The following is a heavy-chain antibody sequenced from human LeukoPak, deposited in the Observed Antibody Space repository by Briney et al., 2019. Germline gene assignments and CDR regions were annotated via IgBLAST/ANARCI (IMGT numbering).Heavy chain of an antibody. V-gene: IGHV4-59*01. CDR1: GGSISSYY. J-gene: IGHJ5*02. Sequence: PSETLPLTCTVSGGSISSYYWSWIRQPPGKGLEWIGYIYYSGSTNYNPSLKSRVTISVDTSKNQFSLKLSSVTAADTAVYYCARGRRGDSKKYNWFDPWGQGTLVTVSS. CDR3: ARGRRGDSKKYNWFDP. D-gene: IGHD2-21*02. CDR2: IYYSGST.